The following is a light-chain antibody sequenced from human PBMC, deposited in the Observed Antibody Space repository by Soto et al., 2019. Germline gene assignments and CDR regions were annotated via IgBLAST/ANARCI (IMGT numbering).Light chain of an antibody. V-gene: IGKV3-11*01. CDR1: RTVTAN. CDR2: DES. CDR3: QQRGSWPLT. J-gene: IGKJ4*01. Sequence: EMVLTRPPATLSFPPGERATLSGRPSRTVTANLAWNHQKPAQAPSIIIYDESNRATGIPARFSGGGSGTDFTLTISSLEPEDFAVYYCQQRGSWPLTFGGGTKVEI.